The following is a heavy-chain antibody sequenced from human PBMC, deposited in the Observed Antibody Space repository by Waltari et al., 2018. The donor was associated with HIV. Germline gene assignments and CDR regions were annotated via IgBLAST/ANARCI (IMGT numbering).Heavy chain of an antibody. CDR3: AGTYYDYVWGSYRPPPFDY. CDR2: IYTSGST. CDR1: GCSISSYY. D-gene: IGHD3-16*02. V-gene: IGHV4-4*07. Sequence: QVQLQESGPGLVKPSETLSLTCTVSGCSISSYYWSWIRQPAGKGLEWIGRIYTSGSTNYNPSLKSRVTMSVDTSKNQFSLKLSSVTAADTAVYYCAGTYYDYVWGSYRPPPFDYWGQGTLVTVSS. J-gene: IGHJ4*02.